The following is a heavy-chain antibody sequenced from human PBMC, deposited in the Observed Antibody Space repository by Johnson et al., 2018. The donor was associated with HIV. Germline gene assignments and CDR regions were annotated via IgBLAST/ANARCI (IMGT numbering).Heavy chain of an antibody. CDR3: ARDLIKQQFLEWLSEGYGVFDI. CDR2: ISYDGSNK. J-gene: IGHJ3*02. Sequence: QVQLVESGGGVVQPGTSLRLSCAPSGFNFDDYGMSWVRQAPGKGLEWVAVISYDGSNKYYADSVKGRFIISRDNSKKTLDLQTNSLRAEDTAVYYCARDLIKQQFLEWLSEGYGVFDIWGQGTMVTVSS. V-gene: IGHV3-30*03. D-gene: IGHD3-3*01. CDR1: GFNFDDYG.